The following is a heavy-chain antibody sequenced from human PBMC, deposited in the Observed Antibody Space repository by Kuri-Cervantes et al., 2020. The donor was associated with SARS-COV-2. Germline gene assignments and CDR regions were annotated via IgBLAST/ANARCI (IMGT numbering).Heavy chain of an antibody. CDR1: GYTFTGYY. Sequence: ASVKVSCKASGYTFTGYYMHWVRQAPGQGLEWMGWISAYNGNTNYAQKLQGRVTMTTDTSTSTAYMELRSLRSDDTAVYYRARYCGGKRPYFDYWGQGTLVRLL. D-gene: IGHD2-15*01. CDR3: ARYCGGKRPYFDY. V-gene: IGHV1-18*04. CDR2: ISAYNGNT. J-gene: IGHJ4*02.